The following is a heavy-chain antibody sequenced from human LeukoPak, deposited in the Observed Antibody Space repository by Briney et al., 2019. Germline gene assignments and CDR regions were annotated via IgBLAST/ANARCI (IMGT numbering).Heavy chain of an antibody. Sequence: PGGSLRLSCVASGFNVRSNYMSWVRQAPGKGLEWVSVIYSGGSTYYAKSVEGRFTISRDNSKNTLYLQMNGLRVEDTAVYYCARKLLSPAAPFDYWGPGTLVTVSS. J-gene: IGHJ4*02. CDR2: IYSGGST. V-gene: IGHV3-53*01. CDR3: ARKLLSPAAPFDY. CDR1: GFNVRSNY. D-gene: IGHD4-23*01.